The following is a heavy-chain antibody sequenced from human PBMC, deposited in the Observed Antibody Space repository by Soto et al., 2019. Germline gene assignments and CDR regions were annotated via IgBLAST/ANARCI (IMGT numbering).Heavy chain of an antibody. Sequence: PGGSLRLSCAASGFTFSSYSMNWVRQAPGKGLEWVSSISSSSSYIYYADSVKGRFTISRDNAKNSLYLQMNSLRAEDTAVYYCARGPEDYYGPNWFDPWGQGTLVTVSS. D-gene: IGHD3-22*01. CDR3: ARGPEDYYGPNWFDP. V-gene: IGHV3-21*01. CDR1: GFTFSSYS. CDR2: ISSSSSYI. J-gene: IGHJ5*02.